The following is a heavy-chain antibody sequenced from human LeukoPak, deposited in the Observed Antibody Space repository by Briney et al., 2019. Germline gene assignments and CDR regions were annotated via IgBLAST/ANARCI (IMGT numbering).Heavy chain of an antibody. CDR3: ATYSSLNRREFQY. CDR1: GFTFSNYW. D-gene: IGHD3-22*01. V-gene: IGHV3-7*01. J-gene: IGHJ1*01. Sequence: EGSLRLSCEGSGFTFSNYWMGWVRQAPGKGLQWVANIKTDGSEKYYVDSVKGRFTISRDNAKNSLYLQMNSLRAEDTAVYYCATYSSLNRREFQYWGQGTLLTVSS. CDR2: IKTDGSEK.